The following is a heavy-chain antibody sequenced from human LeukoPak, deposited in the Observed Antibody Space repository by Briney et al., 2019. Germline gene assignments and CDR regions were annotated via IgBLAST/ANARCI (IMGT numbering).Heavy chain of an antibody. CDR3: ARGRVLRYFDWLPPLDP. V-gene: IGHV4-59*01. CDR1: GGSISSYY. D-gene: IGHD3-9*01. Sequence: PSETLSLTCTVSGGSISSYYWSWIRQPPGKGLEWIGYIYYSGSTNYNPSLKSRVTISVDTSKNQFSLKLSFVTAADTAVYYCARGRVLRYFDWLPPLDPWGQGTLVTVSS. CDR2: IYYSGST. J-gene: IGHJ5*02.